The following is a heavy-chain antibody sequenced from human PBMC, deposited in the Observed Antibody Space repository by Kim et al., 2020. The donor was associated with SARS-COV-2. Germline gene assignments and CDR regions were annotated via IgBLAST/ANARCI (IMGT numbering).Heavy chain of an antibody. D-gene: IGHD6-13*01. J-gene: IGHJ4*02. V-gene: IGHV3-30*02. CDR3: AKDMGVEQQLIRK. Sequence: YADSVKGRFTISRDNSKNTLYLQMNSLRAEDTAVYYCAKDMGVEQQLIRKWGQGTLVTVSS.